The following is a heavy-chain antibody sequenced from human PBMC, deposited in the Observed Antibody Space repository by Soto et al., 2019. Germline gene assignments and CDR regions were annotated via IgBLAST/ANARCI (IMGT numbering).Heavy chain of an antibody. CDR1: GFTFSGDA. J-gene: IGHJ4*02. CDR3: AKDPGSGYDLGY. Sequence: GGSLRLSCAASGFTFSGDAMSWVRQAPGKGLEWVSAISGSSVNTYYADSVKGRFTISRDNSKNTLYLQMNSLRAEDTAVYYSAKDPGSGYDLGYWGQGTLVTVSS. V-gene: IGHV3-23*01. CDR2: ISGSSVNT. D-gene: IGHD5-12*01.